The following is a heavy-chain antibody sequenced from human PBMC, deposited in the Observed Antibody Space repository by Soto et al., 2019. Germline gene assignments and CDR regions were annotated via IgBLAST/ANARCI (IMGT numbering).Heavy chain of an antibody. J-gene: IGHJ4*02. CDR2: IFSSGST. CDR1: GGSINTFY. CDR3: AREGSYSAYNFAHGIQLWSFDF. D-gene: IGHD5-12*01. Sequence: SETLSLTCTVSGGSINTFYWSWVRQPAGKGLEWIGRIFSSGSTSFNPSLESRVAMSVDTSKNHFSLNLSSVTAADIAVYYCAREGSYSAYNFAHGIQLWSFDFWDQGALVTVSS. V-gene: IGHV4-4*07.